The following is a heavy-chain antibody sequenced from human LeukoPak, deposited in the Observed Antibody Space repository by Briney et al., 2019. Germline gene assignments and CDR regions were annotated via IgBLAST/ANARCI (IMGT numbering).Heavy chain of an antibody. CDR2: IYHSGST. CDR3: ARLKGTMIVVVIMGGSAGAIDY. V-gene: IGHV4-59*04. J-gene: IGHJ4*02. D-gene: IGHD3-22*01. CDR1: GGSISSYY. Sequence: SETLSLTCTVSGGSISSYYWSWIRQPPGKGLEWIANIYHSGSTYYNPSLKSRVTISVDTSKNQFSLKLSSVTAADTAVYYCARLKGTMIVVVIMGGSAGAIDYWGQGTLVTVSS.